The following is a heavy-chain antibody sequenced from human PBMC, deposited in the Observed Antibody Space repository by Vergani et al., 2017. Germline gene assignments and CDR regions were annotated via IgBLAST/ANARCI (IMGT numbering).Heavy chain of an antibody. CDR3: ARDPLWHDSGDQFDY. Sequence: QVQLQQWGAGLLKPSETLSLTCAVYGGSFSGYYWSWIRQPPGKGLEWFGYIKHSGSTNYNPSLKSRVTISVDTSKNQFSLKLSSVTAADTAVYYCARDPLWHDSGDQFDYWGQGTLVAVSS. J-gene: IGHJ4*02. CDR1: GGSFSGYY. CDR2: IKHSGST. V-gene: IGHV4-34*01. D-gene: IGHD4-17*01.